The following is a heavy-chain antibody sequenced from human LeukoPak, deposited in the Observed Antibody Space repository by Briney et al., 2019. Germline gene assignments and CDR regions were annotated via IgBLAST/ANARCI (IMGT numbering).Heavy chain of an antibody. CDR2: ISWNSGSI. J-gene: IGHJ4*02. CDR1: GFTFDDYA. CDR3: AKDRYCSGGSCYGYFDY. D-gene: IGHD2-15*01. Sequence: PGRSLRLSCAASGFTFDDYAMHWIRQAPGKGLEWVSGISWNSGSIGYADSVKGRFTISRDNAKNSLYLQMNSLRAEDTALYYCAKDRYCSGGSCYGYFDYWGQGTLVTVSS. V-gene: IGHV3-9*01.